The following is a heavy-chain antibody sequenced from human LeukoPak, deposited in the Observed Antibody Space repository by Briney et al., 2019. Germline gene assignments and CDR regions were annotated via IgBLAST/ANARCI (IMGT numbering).Heavy chain of an antibody. J-gene: IGHJ6*04. Sequence: SVKVSCKASGGTFSSYAISWVRQAPGQGLEWMGGVIPIFGTANYAQKFQGRVTITADESTSTAYMELSSLRSEDTAVYYCARIPPEGPYYYYYGMDVWGKGTTVTVSS. D-gene: IGHD1-14*01. CDR2: VIPIFGTA. CDR3: ARIPPEGPYYYYYGMDV. V-gene: IGHV1-69*13. CDR1: GGTFSSYA.